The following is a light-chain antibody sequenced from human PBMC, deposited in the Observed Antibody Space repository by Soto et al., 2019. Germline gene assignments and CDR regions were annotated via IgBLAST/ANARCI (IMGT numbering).Light chain of an antibody. J-gene: IGLJ3*02. Sequence: SYELTQPPSVSVAPGKTARITCGGNNIGSKSVHWYQQKPGQAPVLVIYYDSDRPSGIPERFSGSNSRNTATLTIRRVEAGDEADYYCQVWDSSSDHWVFGGGTKLTVL. CDR3: QVWDSSSDHWV. V-gene: IGLV3-21*04. CDR1: NIGSKS. CDR2: YDS.